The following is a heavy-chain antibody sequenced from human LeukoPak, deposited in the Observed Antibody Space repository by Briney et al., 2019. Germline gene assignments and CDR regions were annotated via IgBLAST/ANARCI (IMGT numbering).Heavy chain of an antibody. CDR3: ARDDLQLVRRLGRNTEYYYYYYMDV. D-gene: IGHD6-13*01. CDR2: ISSSSSYI. V-gene: IGHV3-21*01. Sequence: GGSLRLSCAASGFTFSSYSMNWVRQAPGKGLEWVSSISSSSSYIYYADSVKGRFTISRDNAKNSLYLQMNSLRAEDTAVYYCARDDLQLVRRLGRNTEYYYYYYMDVWGKGTTVTVSS. J-gene: IGHJ6*03. CDR1: GFTFSSYS.